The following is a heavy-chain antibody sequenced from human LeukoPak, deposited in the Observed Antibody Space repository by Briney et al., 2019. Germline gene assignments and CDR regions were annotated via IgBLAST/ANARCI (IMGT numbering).Heavy chain of an antibody. CDR3: ARTPRGAYYYMDV. D-gene: IGHD2-15*01. CDR1: GGSISRDY. Sequence: SETLSLTCSVSGGSISRDYWSWIRLPPGEGLEWIGYMSYTGSSSYNPSLKSRVTMSVDTSKNHFSLKLTSVTAADTAVYYCARTPRGAYYYMDVWGKGTTVTISS. CDR2: MSYTGSS. V-gene: IGHV4-59*01. J-gene: IGHJ6*03.